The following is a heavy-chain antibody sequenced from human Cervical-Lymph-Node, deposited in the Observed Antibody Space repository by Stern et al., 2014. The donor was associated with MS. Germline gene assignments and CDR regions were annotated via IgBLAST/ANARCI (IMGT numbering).Heavy chain of an antibody. D-gene: IGHD5/OR15-5a*01. CDR2: IDWDDAI. CDR3: ARSLAGVYDF. CDR1: GFSLSTAGTR. J-gene: IGHJ4*02. V-gene: IGHV2-70*04. Sequence: QVTLKESGPAVVKPTQALTLTCTFSGFSLSTAGTRVTWIRQPPGKALEWLAVIDWDDAIFSRPSLQTRLTISKDTSRNQVVLKLTNMDPLDTATYYCARSLAGVYDFWGQGTMVTVSS.